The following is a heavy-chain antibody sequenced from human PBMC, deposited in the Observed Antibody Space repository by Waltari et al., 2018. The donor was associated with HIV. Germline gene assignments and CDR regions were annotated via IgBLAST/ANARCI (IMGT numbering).Heavy chain of an antibody. Sequence: EVQLLEAGGGFVQPGGSLGLFCAASGSPFRSFHLSWVRQAPGKGLEWVSAISGSGGSTYYADSVKGRFTISRDNSKNTLYLQMNSLRAEDTAVYYCAKGGIVVVVAAFNWFDPWGQGTLVTVSS. CDR2: ISGSGGST. D-gene: IGHD2-15*01. J-gene: IGHJ5*02. CDR1: GSPFRSFH. CDR3: AKGGIVVVVAAFNWFDP. V-gene: IGHV3-23*01.